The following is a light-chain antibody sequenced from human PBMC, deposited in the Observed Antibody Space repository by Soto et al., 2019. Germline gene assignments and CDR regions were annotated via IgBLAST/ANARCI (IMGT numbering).Light chain of an antibody. J-gene: IGLJ1*01. CDR2: AVS. Sequence: QSVLTQSASVSGSPGQSITISCSGTSSDIGSYDRVAWYQQFPGKSPKLIIYAVSDRPSGVSDRFSGSKSGISASLTISGLQTEDEADYYCISYTDRQSYLFGTGTKVTVL. V-gene: IGLV2-14*03. CDR3: ISYTDRQSYL. CDR1: SSDIGSYDR.